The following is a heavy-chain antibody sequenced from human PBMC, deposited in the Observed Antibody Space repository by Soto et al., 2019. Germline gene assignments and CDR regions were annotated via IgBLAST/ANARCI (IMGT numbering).Heavy chain of an antibody. CDR3: ARPPGAAAVTHYYYYMDV. CDR1: GFTVSSNY. J-gene: IGHJ6*03. Sequence: GGSLRLSCAASGFTVSSNYMSWVRQAPGKGLEWVSVIYSGSSTYYADSVKGRFTISRHNSKNTLYLKMNSLRAEDTAVYYFARPPGAAAVTHYYYYMDVWGKGTTVTVSS. CDR2: IYSGSST. V-gene: IGHV3-53*04. D-gene: IGHD6-13*01.